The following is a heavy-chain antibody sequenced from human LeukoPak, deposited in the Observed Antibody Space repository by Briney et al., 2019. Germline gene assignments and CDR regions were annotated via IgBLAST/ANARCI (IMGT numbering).Heavy chain of an antibody. CDR2: IYTSGST. V-gene: IGHV4-61*02. CDR3: ARERWNAFDI. Sequence: PSETLSLTCTVSGGSISSGSYYWSWIRQPAGKGLEWIGRIYTSGSTNYNPSLKSRVTISVDTSKNQFSLKLSSVTAADTAVYYCARERWNAFDIWGQGTMVTVSS. J-gene: IGHJ3*02. D-gene: IGHD3-3*01. CDR1: GGSISSGSYY.